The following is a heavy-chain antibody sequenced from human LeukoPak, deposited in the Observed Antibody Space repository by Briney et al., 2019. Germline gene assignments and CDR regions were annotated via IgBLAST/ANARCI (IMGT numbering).Heavy chain of an antibody. J-gene: IGHJ4*02. CDR1: GFTFRNAR. D-gene: IGHD2-21*02. CDR3: TTDRWLMGVTNVPVGY. Sequence: PGGSLRLSCAASGFTFRNARMSWVRQAPGKGLEWVGRIKSKTDGGTTDYAAPVKGRFTISRDDSKNTLYLQMNSLKTEDTAVYYCTTDRWLMGVTNVPVGYWGQGTLVTVSS. CDR2: IKSKTDGGTT. V-gene: IGHV3-15*01.